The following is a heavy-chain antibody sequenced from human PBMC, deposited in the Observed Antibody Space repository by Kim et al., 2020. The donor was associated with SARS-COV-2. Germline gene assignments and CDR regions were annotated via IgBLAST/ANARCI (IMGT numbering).Heavy chain of an antibody. CDR1: GFTFSSYD. J-gene: IGHJ6*02. Sequence: GGSLRLSCAASGFTFSSYDMHWVRQATGKGLEWVSAIGTAGDTYYPGSVKGRFTISRENAKNSLYLQMNSLRAGDTAVYYCAREPGSPLHYGSGSARDYYYYGMDVWGQGTTVTVSS. CDR2: IGTAGDT. CDR3: AREPGSPLHYGSGSARDYYYYGMDV. D-gene: IGHD3-10*01. V-gene: IGHV3-13*04.